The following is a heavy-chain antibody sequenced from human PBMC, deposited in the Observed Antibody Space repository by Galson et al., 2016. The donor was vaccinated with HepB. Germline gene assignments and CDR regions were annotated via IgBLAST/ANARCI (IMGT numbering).Heavy chain of an antibody. J-gene: IGHJ5*02. CDR2: ITADNGNT. Sequence: SVKVSCKASGYTFTSYRLTWLRQAPGQGLEWMGWITADNGNTNYAQNLQGRVTMTTDTSTSTAHMELRSLRSDDTAVYYCARDCSDTSCFPWGQGTLVTVSS. CDR3: ARDCSDTSCFP. CDR1: GYTFTSYR. V-gene: IGHV1-18*01. D-gene: IGHD2-2*01.